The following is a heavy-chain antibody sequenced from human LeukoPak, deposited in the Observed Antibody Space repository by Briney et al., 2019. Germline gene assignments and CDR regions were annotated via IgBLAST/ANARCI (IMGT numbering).Heavy chain of an antibody. CDR1: GGSISSYY. Sequence: SETLSLTCTVSGGSISSYYWSWIRQPPGKGLEWIGYIYYSGSTNYNPSLKSRVTISVDTSKNQFSLKLSSVTAADTAVYYCARKWAMALDWFDPWGQGTLVTVSS. J-gene: IGHJ5*02. D-gene: IGHD5-18*01. V-gene: IGHV4-59*12. CDR3: ARKWAMALDWFDP. CDR2: IYYSGST.